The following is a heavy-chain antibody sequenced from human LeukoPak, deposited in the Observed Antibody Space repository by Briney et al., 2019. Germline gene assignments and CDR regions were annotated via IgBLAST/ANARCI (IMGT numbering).Heavy chain of an antibody. V-gene: IGHV1-18*01. Sequence: ASVKVSCKASGYSFTSYGINWVRQAPGQGLEWMGWISADNGNTNYAQNLQGRVIMTTDTSTSTAYMELRSVRSDDTAVYYCARGISVGATDYFDYWGQGTLVIVSS. CDR3: ARGISVGATDYFDY. CDR1: GYSFTSYG. J-gene: IGHJ4*02. D-gene: IGHD1-26*01. CDR2: ISADNGNT.